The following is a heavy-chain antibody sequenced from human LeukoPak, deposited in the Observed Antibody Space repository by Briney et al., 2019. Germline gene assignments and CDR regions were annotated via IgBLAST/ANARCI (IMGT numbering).Heavy chain of an antibody. CDR2: ISSSGSA. Sequence: SETLSLTCSVSGDSLGIYKWSWIRQPPGKGLEWIAHISSSGSAIYNPSLMSRVSMSVDTSKNQFSLRLTSVTAADTAVYYCAREWSGFDFWGLGTTVTVSS. V-gene: IGHV4-59*01. CDR3: AREWSGFDF. CDR1: GDSLGIYK. J-gene: IGHJ3*01. D-gene: IGHD2-15*01.